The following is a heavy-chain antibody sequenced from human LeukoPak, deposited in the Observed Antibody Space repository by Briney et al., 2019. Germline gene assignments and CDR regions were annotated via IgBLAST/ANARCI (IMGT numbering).Heavy chain of an antibody. Sequence: PGGSLRLSCAASGFTFSSYWMHWVRQAPGQELVWVSGTNTDGSSTMYADSVKGRFTISRDNAKNSLYLQMNSLRAEDTAVYYCASTWRVDCSSTSCYGGAADAFDIWGQGTMVTVSS. CDR3: ASTWRVDCSSTSCYGGAADAFDI. V-gene: IGHV3-74*03. CDR2: TNTDGSST. CDR1: GFTFSSYW. J-gene: IGHJ3*02. D-gene: IGHD2-2*01.